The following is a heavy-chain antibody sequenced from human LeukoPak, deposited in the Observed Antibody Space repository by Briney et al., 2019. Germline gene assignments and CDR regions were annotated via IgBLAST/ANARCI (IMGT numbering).Heavy chain of an antibody. D-gene: IGHD5-18*01. CDR2: ISSSSSYI. V-gene: IGHV3-21*01. J-gene: IGHJ4*02. CDR3: ARDRAFAAMVTFDY. Sequence: GGSLRLSCAASGFTFSSYAMSWVRQAPGKGLEWVSSISSSSSYIYYADSVKGRFTISRDNAKNSLYLQMNSLRAEDTAVYYCARDRAFAAMVTFDYWGQGTLVTVSS. CDR1: GFTFSSYA.